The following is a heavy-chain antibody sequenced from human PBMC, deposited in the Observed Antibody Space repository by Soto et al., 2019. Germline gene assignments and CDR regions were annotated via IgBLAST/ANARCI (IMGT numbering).Heavy chain of an antibody. D-gene: IGHD2-21*02. J-gene: IGHJ4*02. CDR2: IYWDDDK. Sequence: QITLKESGPTLVRPPQTLTLTCTFSGFSLTSGVGVGWIRQPPGKALEWLALIYWDDDKRYTPSLKNRLTIHQXPXXXQXXLTMTNVVPVDTATYFCAHINPEIVTVGGHGGFDYWGEGTLVTVSS. V-gene: IGHV2-5*02. CDR1: GFSLTSGVG. CDR3: AHINPEIVTVGGHGGFDY.